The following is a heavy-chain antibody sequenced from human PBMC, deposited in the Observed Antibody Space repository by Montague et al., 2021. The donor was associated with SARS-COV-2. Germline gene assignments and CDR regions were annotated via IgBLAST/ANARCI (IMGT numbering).Heavy chain of an antibody. Sequence: SETLSLTCTVSGGSISGYYWSWFRQSAGKGLEWIGRIYNSGSTSYNPSLKSRVTMSVDTSKNQFSLKLRSIVAADTAIYYCTRDRGIAAADNYYYGMDVWGPGTTVTVSS. D-gene: IGHD6-13*01. J-gene: IGHJ6*02. CDR2: IYNSGST. CDR1: GGSISGYY. V-gene: IGHV4-4*07. CDR3: TRDRGIAAADNYYYGMDV.